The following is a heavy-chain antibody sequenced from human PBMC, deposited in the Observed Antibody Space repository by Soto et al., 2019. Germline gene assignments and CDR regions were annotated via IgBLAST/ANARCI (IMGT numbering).Heavy chain of an antibody. D-gene: IGHD2-2*01. J-gene: IGHJ6*02. CDR1: GCTFSSYI. V-gene: IGHV1-69*01. Sequence: ASVKVSCKASGCTFSSYIIIWVRQFPGKGLEWMGGIIPIFGTANYAQKFQGRVTITADESTSTAYMELSSLRSEDTAVYYCARDQCSSTSCPSYYYYGMDVWGQGTTVTVSS. CDR2: IIPIFGTA. CDR3: ARDQCSSTSCPSYYYYGMDV.